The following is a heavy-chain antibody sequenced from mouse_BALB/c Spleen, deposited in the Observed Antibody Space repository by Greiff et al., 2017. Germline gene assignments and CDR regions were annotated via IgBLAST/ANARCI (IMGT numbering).Heavy chain of an antibody. V-gene: IGHV5-12-2*01. CDR2: ISNGGGST. J-gene: IGHJ3*01. Sequence: EVKVVESGGGLVQPGGSLKLSCAASGFTFSSYTMSWVRQTPEKRLEWVAYISNGGGSTYYPDTVKGRFTISRDNAKNTLYLQMSSLKSEDTAMYYCARHDGYYVGFAYWGQGTLVTVSA. CDR3: ARHDGYYVGFAY. CDR1: GFTFSSYT. D-gene: IGHD2-3*01.